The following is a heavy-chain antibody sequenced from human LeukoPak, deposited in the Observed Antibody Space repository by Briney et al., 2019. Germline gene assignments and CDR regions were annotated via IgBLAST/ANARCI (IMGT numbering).Heavy chain of an antibody. J-gene: IGHJ5*02. CDR1: GGSISSYY. CDR3: ARDRVEAVAASWFDP. Sequence: SETLSLTCTVSGGSISSYYWSWIRQPPGKGLEWIGYIYYSGSTSYNPSLKSRVTISVDTSKNQFSLKLSSVTAADTAVYYCARDRVEAVAASWFDPWGQGTLVTVSS. V-gene: IGHV4-59*01. CDR2: IYYSGST. D-gene: IGHD6-19*01.